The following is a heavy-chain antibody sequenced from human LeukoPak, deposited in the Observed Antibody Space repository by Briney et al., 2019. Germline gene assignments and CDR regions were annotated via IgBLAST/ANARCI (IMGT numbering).Heavy chain of an antibody. CDR3: ARSRGYSL. D-gene: IGHD5-18*01. Sequence: SETLSLTCTVSGGCISSGGYYWGWIRQPPGKGLEWIGSIYYSGSTYYNPSLKSRVTISVDTSKNQFSLKLSSVTAADTAVYYCARSRGYSLWGQGTLVTVSS. J-gene: IGHJ4*02. CDR1: GGCISSGGYY. V-gene: IGHV4-39*01. CDR2: IYYSGST.